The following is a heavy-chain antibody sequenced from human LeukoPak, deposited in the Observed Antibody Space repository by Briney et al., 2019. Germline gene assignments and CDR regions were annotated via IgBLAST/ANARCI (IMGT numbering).Heavy chain of an antibody. D-gene: IGHD5-18*01. CDR1: GYTFTDHY. CDR2: IDPKSGVR. CDR3: ARGKYRNAVDY. V-gene: IGHV1-2*06. J-gene: IGHJ4*02. Sequence: ASVKVSCKASGYTFTDHYIHWVRQAPGQGLEWMGRIDPKSGVRDYPQKFQARVAMTRDTSINTVYMELSNLRSDDTAVYYCARGKYRNAVDYWGQGTRVTVS.